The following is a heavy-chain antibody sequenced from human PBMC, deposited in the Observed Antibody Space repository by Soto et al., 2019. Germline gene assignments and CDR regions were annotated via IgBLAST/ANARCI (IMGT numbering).Heavy chain of an antibody. CDR2: VFYTGFT. CDR1: GGSISGSYYY. V-gene: IGHV4-39*07. J-gene: IGHJ4*02. D-gene: IGHD5-18*01. CDR3: ARGPYIKPSLFDY. Sequence: PSETLSLTCAVSGGSISGSYYYWGWLRQSPGRGPEWIGSVFYTGFTSYNPSLESRVSVSVDTSKNQFSLKVSSVTAADTAVYYCARGPYIKPSLFDYWGQGALVTVSS.